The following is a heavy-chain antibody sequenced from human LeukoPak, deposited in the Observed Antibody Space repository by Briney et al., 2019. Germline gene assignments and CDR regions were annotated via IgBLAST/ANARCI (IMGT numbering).Heavy chain of an antibody. Sequence: SSETLSLTCAVYGGSFSGYYWSWIRQPPGKGLEWIGEINHSGSTNYNPSLKSRVTISVDTPKNQLSLKLSSVTAADTAVYYCARFSVVVVAATQHGYFDLWGRGTLVTVSS. V-gene: IGHV4-34*01. CDR3: ARFSVVVVAATQHGYFDL. CDR2: INHSGST. CDR1: GGSFSGYY. D-gene: IGHD2-15*01. J-gene: IGHJ2*01.